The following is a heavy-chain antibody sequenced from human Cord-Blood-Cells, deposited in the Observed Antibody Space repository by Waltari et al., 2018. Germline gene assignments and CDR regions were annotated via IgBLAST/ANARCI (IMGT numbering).Heavy chain of an antibody. Sequence: QVQLVQSGAEVKKPGASVKVSCKASGYTFTGHDMHWVRQAPGQGLEWMGRINPNRGGTNYAQKFQGRVTRTRDTSISTAYRELSRLRSDDTVVYYCAREDFDYWGQGTLVTVSS. CDR3: AREDFDY. V-gene: IGHV1-2*01. CDR2: INPNRGGT. CDR1: GYTFTGHD. J-gene: IGHJ4*02.